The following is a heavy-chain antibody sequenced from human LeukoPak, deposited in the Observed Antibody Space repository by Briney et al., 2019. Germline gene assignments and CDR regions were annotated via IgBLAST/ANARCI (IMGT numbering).Heavy chain of an antibody. CDR1: GGTFSSYA. J-gene: IGHJ4*02. D-gene: IGHD2-15*01. Sequence: SVKVSCKASGGTFSSYAISWVRQAPGQGLEWMGGIIPIFGTANYAQKFQGRVTITADKSTSTAYMELSSLRSENTAVYYCASSGDRGCSGGSCYFPFDYWGQGTLVTVSS. CDR3: ASSGDRGCSGGSCYFPFDY. V-gene: IGHV1-69*06. CDR2: IIPIFGTA.